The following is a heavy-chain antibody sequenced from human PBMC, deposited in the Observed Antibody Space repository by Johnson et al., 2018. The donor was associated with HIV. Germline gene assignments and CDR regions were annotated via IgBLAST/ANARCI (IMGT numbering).Heavy chain of an antibody. CDR3: ARDGPWLQSQRDAFDV. J-gene: IGHJ3*01. CDR1: GFTFSSYG. D-gene: IGHD5-24*01. V-gene: IGHV3-33*08. Sequence: QVQLVESGGVMVQPGGSLRLSCAASGFTFSSYGMHWVRQAPGKGLEWVAVIYDDGSNRYYADSVKGRFTISRDNAKNSLYLQMNSLRVEDTAMYYCARDGPWLQSQRDAFDVWGQGTMVTVSS. CDR2: IYDDGSNR.